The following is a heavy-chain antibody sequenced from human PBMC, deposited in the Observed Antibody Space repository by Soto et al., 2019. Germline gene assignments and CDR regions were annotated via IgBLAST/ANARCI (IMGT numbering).Heavy chain of an antibody. Sequence: QVQLVQSGAEVKKPGASVKVSCKASGYTFTSYDINWVRQATGQGLEWMGWMNPNSGNTGYAQKFQGRVNMTRNTSISTVYMELSSLRSEDRAVDYCARCGGYSRSWYVIYYYYCMDVWGQVNTVTVSS. J-gene: IGHJ6*02. CDR1: GYTFTSYD. V-gene: IGHV1-8*01. CDR3: ARCGGYSRSWYVIYYYYCMDV. D-gene: IGHD6-13*01. CDR2: MNPNSGNT.